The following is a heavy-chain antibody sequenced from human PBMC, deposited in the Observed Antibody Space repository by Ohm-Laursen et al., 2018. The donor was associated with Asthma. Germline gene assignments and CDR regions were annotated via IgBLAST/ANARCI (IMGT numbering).Heavy chain of an antibody. J-gene: IGHJ5*02. Sequence: SLRLSCAASGFTFSSYNMNWVRQAPGKGLEWVSSISHSGTYKYYADSVKGRFTISRDNARNSLDLQLSSLRAEDSALYYCARDTTSYHGSGSFDPWGQGTLVTVSS. CDR2: ISHSGTYK. V-gene: IGHV3-21*01. D-gene: IGHD3-10*01. CDR3: ARDTTSYHGSGSFDP. CDR1: GFTFSSYN.